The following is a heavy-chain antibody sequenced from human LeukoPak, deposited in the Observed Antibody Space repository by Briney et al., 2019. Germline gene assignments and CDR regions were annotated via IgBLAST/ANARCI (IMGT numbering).Heavy chain of an antibody. J-gene: IGHJ4*02. V-gene: IGHV3-21*01. CDR3: ARVKGTERDY. CDR1: GFTFSSYS. CDR2: ISSSSSYI. D-gene: IGHD3/OR15-3a*01. Sequence: AGGSLRLSCAASGFTFSSYSMNWVRQAPGKGLEWVSSISSSSSYIYYADSVKGRFTISRDNAKNSLYLQMNSLRVEDTAVYYCARVKGTERDYWGQGTLVTVSS.